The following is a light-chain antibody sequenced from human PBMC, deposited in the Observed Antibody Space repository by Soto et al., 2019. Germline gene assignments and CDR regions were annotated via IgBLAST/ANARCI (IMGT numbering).Light chain of an antibody. V-gene: IGKV3-15*01. Sequence: EIVMTQSPATLSVSPGERATLSCRASQSVNSNLAWYQQKLGQAPRVLIYGASTRATGIPDRFSGSGSGTEFILTINSLQSEDFAVYYCQPYNNWPLTFGGGTKVDIK. J-gene: IGKJ4*01. CDR1: QSVNSN. CDR2: GAS. CDR3: QPYNNWPLT.